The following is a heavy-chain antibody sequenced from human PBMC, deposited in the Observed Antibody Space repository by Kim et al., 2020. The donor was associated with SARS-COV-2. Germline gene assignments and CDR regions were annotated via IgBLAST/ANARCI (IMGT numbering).Heavy chain of an antibody. J-gene: IGHJ6*02. CDR2: FDPEDGET. D-gene: IGHD3-22*01. CDR3: ATYYFDSSGYYPIGMDV. V-gene: IGHV1-24*01. CDR1: GYTLTELS. Sequence: ASVKVSCKVSGYTLTELSMHWVRQAPGKGLEWMGGFDPEDGETIYAQKFQGRVTMTEDTSTDTAYMELSSLRSEDTAVYYCATYYFDSSGYYPIGMDVWGQGTTVTVSS.